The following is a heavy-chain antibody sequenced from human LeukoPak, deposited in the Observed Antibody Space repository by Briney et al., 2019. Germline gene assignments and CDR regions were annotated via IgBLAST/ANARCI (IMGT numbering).Heavy chain of an antibody. D-gene: IGHD6-13*01. Sequence: GASVKVSCKASGYTFTSYAMNWVRQAPGQGLEWMGWINTNTGNPTYAQGFTGRFVFSLDTSVSTAYLQISSLKAEDTAVYYCARRISSWLSSWFDPWGQGTLVTVSS. CDR1: GYTFTSYA. CDR2: INTNTGNP. J-gene: IGHJ5*02. V-gene: IGHV7-4-1*02. CDR3: ARRISSWLSSWFDP.